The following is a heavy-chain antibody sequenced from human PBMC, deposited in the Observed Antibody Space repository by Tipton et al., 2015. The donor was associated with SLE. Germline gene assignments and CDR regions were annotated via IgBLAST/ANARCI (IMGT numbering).Heavy chain of an antibody. CDR2: ISSSGTTI. Sequence: SLRLSCAASGFTFSSNEMNWVRQVPGKGLEWISYISSSGTTIYYADSVKGRFTISRDNSKNTLYLQMNSLRAEDTAVYYCAKDIGGMGSWFDPWGQGTLVTVSS. J-gene: IGHJ5*02. CDR1: GFTFSSNE. CDR3: AKDIGGMGSWFDP. D-gene: IGHD3-16*01. V-gene: IGHV3-48*03.